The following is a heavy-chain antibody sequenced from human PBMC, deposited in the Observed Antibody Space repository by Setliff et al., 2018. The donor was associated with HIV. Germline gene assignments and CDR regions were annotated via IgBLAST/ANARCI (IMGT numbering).Heavy chain of an antibody. Sequence: SLKISCAGSGFTFDYYAMAWVRQAPGKGLEWVSSVSGNGYTTFYANSVRGRFTVSRDNSTNTLYLQMNSLKTEDTAVYYCTTDLNFDWLLTRLYGMDVWGQGTTVTVSS. CDR2: VSGNGYTT. D-gene: IGHD3-9*01. J-gene: IGHJ6*02. CDR3: TTDLNFDWLLTRLYGMDV. V-gene: IGHV3-23*01. CDR1: GFTFDYYA.